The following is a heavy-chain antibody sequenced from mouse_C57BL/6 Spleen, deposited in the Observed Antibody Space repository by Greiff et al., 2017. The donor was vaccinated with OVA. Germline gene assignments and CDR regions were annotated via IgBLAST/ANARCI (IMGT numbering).Heavy chain of an antibody. Sequence: QVQLQQSGAELVKPGASVKMSCKASGYTFTSYWITWVKQRPGQGLEWIGDIYPGSGSTTYNEKFNSKATLTVDTSSSTAYRQLSSLTSEDSAVYYCARVLYYGSSYGYFDVWGTGTTVTVSS. V-gene: IGHV1-55*01. CDR1: GYTFTSYW. CDR2: IYPGSGST. J-gene: IGHJ1*03. CDR3: ARVLYYGSSYGYFDV. D-gene: IGHD1-1*01.